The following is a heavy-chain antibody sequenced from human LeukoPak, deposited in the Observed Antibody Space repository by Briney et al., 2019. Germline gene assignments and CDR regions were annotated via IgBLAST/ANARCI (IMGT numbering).Heavy chain of an antibody. V-gene: IGHV4-59*12. Sequence: SETLSLTCTVSGGSISSYYWSWIRQPPGKGLEWIGYIYYSGSTNYNPSLKSRVTISVDTSKNQFSLKLSSVTAADTAVYYCARGRSKYDSSGYHYYFDYWGQGTLVTVSS. J-gene: IGHJ4*02. CDR1: GGSISSYY. CDR3: ARGRSKYDSSGYHYYFDY. D-gene: IGHD3-22*01. CDR2: IYYSGST.